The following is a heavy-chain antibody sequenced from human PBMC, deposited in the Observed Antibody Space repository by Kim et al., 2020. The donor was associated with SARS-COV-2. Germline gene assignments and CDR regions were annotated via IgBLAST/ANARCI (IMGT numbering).Heavy chain of an antibody. V-gene: IGHV3-30*03. CDR2: ISFDGTKK. CDR3: ARDLGYSSTYFGY. D-gene: IGHD6-13*01. J-gene: IGHJ4*02. Sequence: GGSLRLSCAASGFSFGGFDMHWVRQSPDRGLEWVATISFDGTKKNYADSVRGRFTISRDNTRTMYLEMNSLRPEDTALYYCARDLGYSSTYFGYWGQGTLVTVSP. CDR1: GFSFGGFD.